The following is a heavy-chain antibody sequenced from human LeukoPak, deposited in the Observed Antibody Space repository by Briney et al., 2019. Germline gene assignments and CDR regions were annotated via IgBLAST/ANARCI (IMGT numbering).Heavy chain of an antibody. Sequence: LVPLCLTRVVYGRSCSGCYWSWIRQPPGKGLEWIGEINHSGSTNYNPSLKSRVTISVDTSKNQFSLKLSSVTAADTAVYYCARGLWFGELDVWGKGTTVTVSS. V-gene: IGHV4-34*01. J-gene: IGHJ6*04. CDR2: INHSGST. CDR3: ARGLWFGELDV. CDR1: GRSCSGCY. D-gene: IGHD3-10*01.